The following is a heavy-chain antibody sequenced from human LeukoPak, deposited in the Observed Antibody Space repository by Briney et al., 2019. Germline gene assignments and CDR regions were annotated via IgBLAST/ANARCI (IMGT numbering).Heavy chain of an antibody. D-gene: IGHD5-12*01. CDR3: ARERGGYAAVAFDI. V-gene: IGHV4-30-4*01. J-gene: IGHJ3*02. CDR1: GGSICSDDYY. CDR2: IYYSGST. Sequence: SQTLSLTCTVSGGSICSDDYYWIWIPRPPGKALEGIGYIYYSGSTYYNPSLKSRVTISVDTSKNQFSLKLSSVTAADTAVYYCARERGGYAAVAFDIWGQGTMVTVSS.